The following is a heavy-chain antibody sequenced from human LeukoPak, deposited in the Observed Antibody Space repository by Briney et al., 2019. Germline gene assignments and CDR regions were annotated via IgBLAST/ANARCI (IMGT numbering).Heavy chain of an antibody. CDR3: ARGVVIAPQTFDY. CDR2: ISVYTGKT. CDR1: GYTFTNYG. D-gene: IGHD2-21*01. J-gene: IGHJ4*02. V-gene: IGHV1-18*01. Sequence: ASVKVSCKASGYTFTNYGISWVRQAPGQGLEWMGWISVYTGKTNYAQKLQGRVTMTTDTSTSTAYMELRSLRSDDTAVYYCARGVVIAPQTFDYWGQGTLVTVSS.